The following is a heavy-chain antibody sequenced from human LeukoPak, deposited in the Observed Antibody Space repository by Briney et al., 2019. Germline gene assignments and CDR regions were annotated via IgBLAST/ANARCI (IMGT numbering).Heavy chain of an antibody. Sequence: NPSETLSLTCTVSGGSISSGGYYWSWIRQNPWKGLEWIGYIYYSGSTYYNPSLKSRVTISVDTSKNQFSLKLSSVTAADTAVYYCARDSGSGMGDFDYWGQGTLVTVSS. CDR2: IYYSGST. CDR1: GGSISSGGYY. CDR3: ARDSGSGMGDFDY. J-gene: IGHJ4*02. D-gene: IGHD3-10*01. V-gene: IGHV4-31*03.